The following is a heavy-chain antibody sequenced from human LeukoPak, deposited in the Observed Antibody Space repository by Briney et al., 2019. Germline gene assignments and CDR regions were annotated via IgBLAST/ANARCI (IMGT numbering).Heavy chain of an antibody. J-gene: IGHJ5*02. D-gene: IGHD3-9*01. V-gene: IGHV1-2*02. CDR2: IYPKSGGT. Sequence: ASVKVSCKTSGYTFADYYIHWGRQAPGQGLEWMGWIYPKSGGTNSAQKFQGRVTMTRDTSISTAYMELSRLRFDDTAVYYCARVSTSGYRDWLDPWGQGTLVTVSS. CDR3: ARVSTSGYRDWLDP. CDR1: GYTFADYY.